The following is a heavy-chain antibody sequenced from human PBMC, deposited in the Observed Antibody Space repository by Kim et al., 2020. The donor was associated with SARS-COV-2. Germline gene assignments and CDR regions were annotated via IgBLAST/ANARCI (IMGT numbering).Heavy chain of an antibody. CDR1: GASIISNGYF. J-gene: IGHJ4*01. V-gene: IGHV4-39*01. CDR2: MSSSWRT. D-gene: IGHD3-10*01. CDR3: ARLYAFTGSYTAYYFD. Sequence: SETLSLTCTVSGASIISNGYFWAWIRQPPGKGLEWIGSMSSSWRTYYSPSLERRVTTSLDPSKTHFSLRLTSVTAAATAGYHCARLYAFTGSYTAYYFD.